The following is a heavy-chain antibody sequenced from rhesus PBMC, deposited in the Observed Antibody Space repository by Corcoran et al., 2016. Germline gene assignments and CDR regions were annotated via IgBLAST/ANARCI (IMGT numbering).Heavy chain of an antibody. V-gene: IGHV2S1*01. J-gene: IGHJ5-1*01. D-gene: IGHD3-3*01. CDR3: AAGRTGYYMRGYNRFDV. Sequence: QVTLKESGPALVKPTQTLTLTCTFSGFSLSTSGLHVGWLRQPSGKALYWLASSYWDDAKYYSTSLKSRLTISKDTSKNQVVLTMTNMDPVDTATYYCAAGRTGYYMRGYNRFDVWGPGVLVTVSS. CDR2: SYWDDAK. CDR1: GFSLSTSGLH.